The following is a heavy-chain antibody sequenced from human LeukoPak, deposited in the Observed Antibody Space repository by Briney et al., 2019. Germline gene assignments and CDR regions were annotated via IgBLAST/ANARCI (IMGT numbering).Heavy chain of an antibody. CDR2: ISGSGGST. V-gene: IGHV3-23*01. Sequence: GASLRLSCAASGFTFSSYAMSWVRQAPGEGLEWVSAISGSGGSTYYADSVKGRFTISRDNSKNTLYLQMNSLRAEDTAVYYCAKDQALVCYYDSSGYYSPNYFDYWGQGTLVTVSS. CDR1: GFTFSSYA. CDR3: AKDQALVCYYDSSGYYSPNYFDY. J-gene: IGHJ4*02. D-gene: IGHD3-22*01.